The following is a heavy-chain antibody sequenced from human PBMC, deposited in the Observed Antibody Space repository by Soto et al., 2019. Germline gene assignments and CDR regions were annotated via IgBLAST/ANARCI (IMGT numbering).Heavy chain of an antibody. CDR2: LIPLHGVA. D-gene: IGHD4-17*01. CDR1: RGTFNTYT. V-gene: IGHV1-69*08. J-gene: IGHJ4*02. Sequence: QVQLVQSGAEVRKPGSSVKVSCKASRGTFNTYTICWVRQAPGQGIEWMGRLIPLHGVADYAQKFQGRVTMTADMSTSTAYMELSSLTSEDTAVYYCARDDYGDYWGQGTLVTVSS. CDR3: ARDDYGDY.